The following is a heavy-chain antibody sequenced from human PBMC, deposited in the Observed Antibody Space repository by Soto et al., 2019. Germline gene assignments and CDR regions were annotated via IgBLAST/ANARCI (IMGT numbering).Heavy chain of an antibody. J-gene: IGHJ5*02. CDR2: ISWNSGSI. CDR1: GFTFDDYA. V-gene: IGHV3-9*01. D-gene: IGHD1-26*01. CDR3: AKDRVRKWELRGGWFDT. Sequence: EVQLVESGGGLVQPGRSLRLSCAASGFTFDDYAMHWVRQAPGKGLEWVSGISWNSGSIGYADSVKGRFTISRDNAKNSLYLQMNSLRAEDTALYYCAKDRVRKWELRGGWFDTWGQGTLVTVSS.